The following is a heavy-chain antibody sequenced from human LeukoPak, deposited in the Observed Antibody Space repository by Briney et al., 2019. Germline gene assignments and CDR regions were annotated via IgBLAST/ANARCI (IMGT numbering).Heavy chain of an antibody. V-gene: IGHV3-30*18. Sequence: PGRSLRLSCAASGFSFSSYGMHWVRQAPGKGLESVAVISYDGSNKYYTDSVKGRFSISRDNSKNTLYLQMNSLRAEDMAVYYCAKGFLMVRGVSSHFDYWGQGTLVTVSS. J-gene: IGHJ4*02. D-gene: IGHD3-10*01. CDR2: ISYDGSNK. CDR3: AKGFLMVRGVSSHFDY. CDR1: GFSFSSYG.